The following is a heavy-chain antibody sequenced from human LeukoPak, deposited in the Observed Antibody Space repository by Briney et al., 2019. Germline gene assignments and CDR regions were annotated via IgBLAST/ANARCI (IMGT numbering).Heavy chain of an antibody. D-gene: IGHD2-2*01. J-gene: IGHJ6*02. CDR2: INHSGST. Sequence: PGGSLRLSCAASGFTFSSYWMSWVRQAPGKGLECTGEINHSGSTNYTPSLKSRVTISVDASKNQFSLKLSSVTAADTAVYYCARAVLWYCSSTSCPSGMDVWGQGTTVTVSS. CDR3: ARAVLWYCSSTSCPSGMDV. V-gene: IGHV4-34*01. CDR1: GFTFSSYW.